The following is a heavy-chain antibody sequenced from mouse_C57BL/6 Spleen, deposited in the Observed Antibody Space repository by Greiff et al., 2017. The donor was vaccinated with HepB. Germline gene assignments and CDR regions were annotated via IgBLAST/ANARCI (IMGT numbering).Heavy chain of an antibody. D-gene: IGHD2-4*01. CDR1: GYTFTSYW. CDR3: ARNDFSDY. Sequence: QVQLQQPGAELVKPGASVKMSCKASGYTFTSYWITWVKQRPGQGLEWIGDIYPGSGSTNYNEKFKSKDTLTVATPSGTAYMQHSSLTSEDSPVYYCARNDFSDYWGQGTTLTVSS. V-gene: IGHV1-55*01. CDR2: IYPGSGST. J-gene: IGHJ2*01.